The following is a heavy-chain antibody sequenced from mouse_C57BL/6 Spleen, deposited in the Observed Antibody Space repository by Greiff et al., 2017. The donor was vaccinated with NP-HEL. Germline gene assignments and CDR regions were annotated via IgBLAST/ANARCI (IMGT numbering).Heavy chain of an antibody. Sequence: QVQLKQPGAELVRPGSSVKLSCKASGYTFTSYWMHWVKQRPIQGLEWIGNIDPSDSETHYNQKFKDKATLTVDKSSSTAYMQLSSLTSEDSAVYYCARSKNYYEAWCAYWGQGTLVTVSA. CDR3: ARSKNYYEAWCAY. CDR2: IDPSDSET. CDR1: GYTFTSYW. V-gene: IGHV1-52*01. J-gene: IGHJ3*01. D-gene: IGHD1-1*01.